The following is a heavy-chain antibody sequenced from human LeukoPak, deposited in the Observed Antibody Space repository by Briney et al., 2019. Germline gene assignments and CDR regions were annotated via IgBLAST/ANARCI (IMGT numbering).Heavy chain of an antibody. CDR3: ARDLSRIRAAAGFDP. D-gene: IGHD6-13*01. J-gene: IGHJ5*02. Sequence: PGGSLRLSCAASGFTFSSYAMSWVRQAPGKGLEWVSAISGSGGSTYYADSVKGRFTISRDNAKNSLYLQMNSLRAEDTAVYYCARDLSRIRAAAGFDPWGQGTLVTVSS. V-gene: IGHV3-23*01. CDR2: ISGSGGST. CDR1: GFTFSSYA.